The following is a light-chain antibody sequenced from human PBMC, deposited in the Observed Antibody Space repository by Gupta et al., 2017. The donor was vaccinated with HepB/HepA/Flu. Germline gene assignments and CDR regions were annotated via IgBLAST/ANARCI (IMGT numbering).Light chain of an antibody. CDR2: GAS. Sequence: DIQMTQSPSSLSASVGDRVNITCRASQNINSYLNWYQQRPGKAPKLLIYGASSRQGGVPSRFSGSGSGTDFTLTVSSLQPEDFATYYCQQSYTIPQTFGPGTKVDFK. J-gene: IGKJ3*01. V-gene: IGKV1-39*01. CDR1: QNINSY. CDR3: QQSYTIPQT.